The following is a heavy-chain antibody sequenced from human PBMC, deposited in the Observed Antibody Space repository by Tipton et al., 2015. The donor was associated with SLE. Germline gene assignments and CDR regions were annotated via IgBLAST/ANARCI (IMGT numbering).Heavy chain of an antibody. Sequence: LRLSCAASGFTFSRSWMSWIRQTPGRGLEWIGEISYYGTTNYNPSLKSRVTVSIDTSKNQFSLRLTSVTAADTAVYYCARAAGGNYRPWYYYMDVWGKGTTGTVSS. D-gene: IGHD3-10*01. CDR3: ARAAGGNYRPWYYYMDV. CDR1: GFTFSRSW. V-gene: IGHV4-34*01. J-gene: IGHJ6*03. CDR2: ISYYGTT.